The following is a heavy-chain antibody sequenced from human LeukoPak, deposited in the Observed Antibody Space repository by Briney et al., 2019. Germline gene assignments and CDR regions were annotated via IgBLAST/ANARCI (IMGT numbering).Heavy chain of an antibody. CDR1: GFPFDDYG. J-gene: IGHJ4*02. V-gene: IGHV3-20*04. CDR3: ARGTNYGDYVFGY. CDR2: LNWNGGST. Sequence: GGSLRLSCAASGFPFDDYGMSWVRRLPGKGLEWVSGLNWNGGSTTYADSVKGRFTISRDNAKKPLYLQMNSLRAEDTAFYYCARGTNYGDYVFGYWGQGTLVTVSS. D-gene: IGHD4-17*01.